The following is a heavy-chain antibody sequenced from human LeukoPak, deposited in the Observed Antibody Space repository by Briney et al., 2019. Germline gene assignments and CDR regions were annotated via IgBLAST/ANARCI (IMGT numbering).Heavy chain of an antibody. V-gene: IGHV4-4*07. CDR3: AREVYYYDSSGYFD. J-gene: IGHJ4*02. CDR1: GGSISSYY. D-gene: IGHD3-22*01. Sequence: PSETLSLTCTVSGGSISSYYWSWIRQPAGKGLEWIGRIYTSGSTNYNPSLKSRVTMSVDTPKNQFSLKLSSVTAADTAVYYCAREVYYYDSSGYFDWGQGTLVTVSS. CDR2: IYTSGST.